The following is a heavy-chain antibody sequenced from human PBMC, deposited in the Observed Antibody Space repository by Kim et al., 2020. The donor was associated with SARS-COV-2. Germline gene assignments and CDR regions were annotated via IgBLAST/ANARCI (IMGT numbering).Heavy chain of an antibody. J-gene: IGHJ4*02. CDR2: ISYDGSNK. Sequence: GGSLRLSCAASGFTFSSYAMHWVRQAPGKGLEWVAVISYDGSNKYYADSVKGRFTISRDNSKNTLYLQMNSLRAEDTAVYYCARDLSSGSPLFDYWGQGTLVTVSS. D-gene: IGHD6-19*01. CDR3: ARDLSSGSPLFDY. V-gene: IGHV3-30*04. CDR1: GFTFSSYA.